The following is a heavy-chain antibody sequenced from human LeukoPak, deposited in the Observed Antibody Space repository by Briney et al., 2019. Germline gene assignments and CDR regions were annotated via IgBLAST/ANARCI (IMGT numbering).Heavy chain of an antibody. CDR2: IYYRGTT. D-gene: IGHD2-15*01. V-gene: IGHV4-59*11. CDR3: VSSSPRYCTGGTCYSSRGFDY. CDR1: GDSISTHY. Sequence: PSEALSLTCTVSGDSISTHYWSWIRQSPGKGLEWIAYIYYRGTTNYNPSLKSRVTISADTSKTQFSLILSSVTAADTAVYYCVSSSPRYCTGGTCYSSRGFDYWGQGALVTVSS. J-gene: IGHJ4*02.